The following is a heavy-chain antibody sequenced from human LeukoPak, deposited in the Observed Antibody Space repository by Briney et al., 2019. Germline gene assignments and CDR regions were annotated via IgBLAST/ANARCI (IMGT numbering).Heavy chain of an antibody. J-gene: IGHJ4*02. V-gene: IGHV1-18*01. Sequence: ASVKVSCKASGYTFTTYDINWVRQAPGQGLEWMGWISAYNDKTNYAQKFQGRVTMTTDTSTSTTYMELRSLRSDDTAVYYCATGAGGFGGWPSPFDYGSQARLVTVSS. D-gene: IGHD6-19*01. CDR2: ISAYNDKT. CDR1: GYTFTTYD. CDR3: ATGAGGFGGWPSPFDY.